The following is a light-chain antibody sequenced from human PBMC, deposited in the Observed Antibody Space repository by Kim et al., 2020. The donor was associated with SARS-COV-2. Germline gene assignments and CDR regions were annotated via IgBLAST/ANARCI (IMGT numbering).Light chain of an antibody. CDR1: SLRTYY. CDR2: GKN. CDR3: ISRDNSGDHVV. Sequence: SSELTQDPAVSVALGQTVRITCQGDSLRTYYASWYQQKPGQAPILVIHGKNNRPSGIPDRFSGSSSGNPASLTVTGAQAVDEADYYCISRDNSGDHVVFG. V-gene: IGLV3-19*01. J-gene: IGLJ2*01.